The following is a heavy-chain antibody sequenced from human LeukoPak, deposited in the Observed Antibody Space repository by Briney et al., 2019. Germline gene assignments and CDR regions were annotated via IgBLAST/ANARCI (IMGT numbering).Heavy chain of an antibody. J-gene: IGHJ4*02. CDR1: GFTFSSYA. D-gene: IGHD3-10*01. V-gene: IGHV3-23*01. Sequence: GGSLRLSCAASGFTFSSYAMSWVRQAPGKGLEWVSAISGSGGSTYYADSVKGRFTISRDNSKNTLYLQMNSLKAEDTAVYYCAKDRTDYYGSGSYWVYWGQGTLVTVSS. CDR3: AKDRTDYYGSGSYWVY. CDR2: ISGSGGST.